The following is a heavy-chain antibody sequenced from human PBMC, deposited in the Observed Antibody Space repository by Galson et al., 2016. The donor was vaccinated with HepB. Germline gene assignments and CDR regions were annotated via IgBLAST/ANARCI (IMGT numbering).Heavy chain of an antibody. CDR3: ARNSGYDYFDY. CDR1: GGSISSGGYY. Sequence: TLSLTCPVSGGSISSGGYYWSWIRQHPVKGLEWIEYIYYSGTSHYSSSLRSRVSISVATSKNQFSLKLSSLTAADTAVYYCARNSGYDYFDYWGLGTLVTVSS. J-gene: IGHJ4*02. D-gene: IGHD5-12*01. V-gene: IGHV4-31*03. CDR2: IYYSGTS.